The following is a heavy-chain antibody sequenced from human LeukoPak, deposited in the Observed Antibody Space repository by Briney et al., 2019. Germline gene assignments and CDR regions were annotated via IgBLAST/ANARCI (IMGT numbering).Heavy chain of an antibody. V-gene: IGHV3-30*04. J-gene: IGHJ4*02. Sequence: GGSLRLSCAPSGFTFRDHSLHWVRQPPGKGLEWVAVISYDGGKKYYADSLKGRFTISRDNSRNTLYLEMDSLRREDTALYYCARDLARPSQGKAVAVDYWGQGTLVTVSS. CDR1: GFTFRDHS. CDR2: ISYDGGKK. D-gene: IGHD6-19*01. CDR3: ARDLARPSQGKAVAVDY.